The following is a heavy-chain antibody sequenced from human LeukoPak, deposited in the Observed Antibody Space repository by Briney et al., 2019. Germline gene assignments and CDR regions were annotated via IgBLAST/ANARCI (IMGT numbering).Heavy chain of an antibody. Sequence: GGSLRLSCAASGFTFSSYAMSWVRQAPGKGLEWVSAISGSGGSTYYADSVKGRFTISGDNSKNTLYLQMNSLRAEDTAVYYCAKESITMVRGVISRIFDYWGQGTLVTVSS. CDR2: ISGSGGST. CDR1: GFTFSSYA. CDR3: AKESITMVRGVISRIFDY. J-gene: IGHJ4*02. D-gene: IGHD3-10*01. V-gene: IGHV3-23*01.